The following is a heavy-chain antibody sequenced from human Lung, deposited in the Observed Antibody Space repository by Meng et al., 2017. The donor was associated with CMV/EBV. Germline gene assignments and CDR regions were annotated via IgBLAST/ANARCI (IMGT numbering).Heavy chain of an antibody. D-gene: IGHD1-26*01. V-gene: IGHV4-39*01. J-gene: IGHJ4*02. Sequence: LXCTVTDVSISNSSFFWGWIRQPPGKGLEWIGSFFHSGDTYSNPSLRSRVAISVDTSKNQFSLRLNSVTATDTAMYYCARHLRGYSWPKSDWGQGNXVTVSS. CDR2: FFHSGDT. CDR3: ARHLRGYSWPKSD. CDR1: DVSISNSSFF.